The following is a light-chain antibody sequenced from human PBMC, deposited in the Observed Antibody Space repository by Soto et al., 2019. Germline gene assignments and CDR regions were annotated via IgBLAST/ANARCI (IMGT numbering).Light chain of an antibody. J-gene: IGLJ1*01. V-gene: IGLV2-14*01. CDR2: EVS. CDR3: SSYSISTAYL. Sequence: QSALTQPAFVSGSPGQSITISCTGTSSDVGGYDYVSWYQLHPGKAPKLMVFEVSNRPSGVSYRFSGSKSGNTASLTISGLQAEDEADYFCSSYSISTAYLFGTGTKVTV. CDR1: SSDVGGYDY.